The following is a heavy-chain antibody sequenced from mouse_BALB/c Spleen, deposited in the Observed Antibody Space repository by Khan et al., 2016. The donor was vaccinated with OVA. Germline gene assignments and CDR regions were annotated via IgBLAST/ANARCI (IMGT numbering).Heavy chain of an antibody. J-gene: IGHJ4*01. D-gene: IGHD2-1*01. CDR2: ISNGGGNT. CDR3: ARHGSGKGDAMDY. V-gene: IGHV5-12*02. Sequence: EVQLVEAGGGLVQPGGSLKLSCATFGLTFSDYYMYWFRQTPEKRLEWVAYISNGGGNTYYPDTVTGRFNISRDNAKNTLYLQMRRLRSEDTAMCDCARHGSGKGDAMDYWGQGTSNTVSS. CDR1: GLTFSDYY.